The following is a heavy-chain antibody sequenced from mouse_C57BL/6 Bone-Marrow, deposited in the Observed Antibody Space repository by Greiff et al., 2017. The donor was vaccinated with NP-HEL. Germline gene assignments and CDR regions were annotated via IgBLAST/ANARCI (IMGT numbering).Heavy chain of an antibody. CDR2: ISNGGGST. Sequence: EVKLMEPGGGLVQPGGSLKLSCAASGFTFSDYYMYWVRQTPEKRLEWVAYISNGGGSTYYPDTVKGRFTISRDNANNTPYLQMSRLKSEDTAMYYCARHGYYDPFAYWGQGTLVTVSA. CDR1: GFTFSDYY. CDR3: ARHGYYDPFAY. D-gene: IGHD2-3*01. J-gene: IGHJ3*01. V-gene: IGHV5-12*01.